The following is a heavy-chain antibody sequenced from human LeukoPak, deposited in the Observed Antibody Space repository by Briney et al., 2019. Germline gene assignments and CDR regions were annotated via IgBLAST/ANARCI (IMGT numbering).Heavy chain of an antibody. V-gene: IGHV1-46*01. CDR3: ARDNSVGDNAWWFDP. D-gene: IGHD1-26*01. J-gene: IGHJ5*02. CDR1: GYTLSSYG. Sequence: ASVKVSCKVSGYTLSSYGITWVRQAPGQGLEWMGLINPTGGSTGYAQKFQGRVTMTRDMSTSTDYMELSSLRSEDTAIYYCARDNSVGDNAWWFDPWGQGTLVTVSS. CDR2: INPTGGST.